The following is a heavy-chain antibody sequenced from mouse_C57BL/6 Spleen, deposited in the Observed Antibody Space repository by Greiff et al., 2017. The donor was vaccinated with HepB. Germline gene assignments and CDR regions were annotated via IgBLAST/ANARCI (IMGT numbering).Heavy chain of an antibody. CDR3: ARWSYGSSYVH. D-gene: IGHD1-1*01. V-gene: IGHV1-59*01. J-gene: IGHJ2*01. CDR2: IDPSDSYT. Sequence: QVQLKQPGAELVRPGTSVKLSCKASGYTFTSYWMHWVKQRPGQGLEWIGVIDPSDSYTNYNQKFKGKATLTVDTSSSTAYMQPSSLTSEDSAVYYCARWSYGSSYVHWGQGTTLTVSS. CDR1: GYTFTSYW.